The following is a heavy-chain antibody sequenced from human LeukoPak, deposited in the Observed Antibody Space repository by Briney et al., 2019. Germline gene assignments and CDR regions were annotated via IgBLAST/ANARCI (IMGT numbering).Heavy chain of an antibody. J-gene: IGHJ3*02. D-gene: IGHD5-24*01. CDR3: ARRWLQSYAFDI. CDR2: IGTAGDT. V-gene: IGHV3-13*01. Sequence: GGSLRLSCAASGFTFSSYDMHWVRQATGKGLEWVSAIGTAGDTYYPGSVKGRFTISRDNAKKSLYLQMNSLRAEDTAVYYCARRWLQSYAFDIWGQGTMVTVSS. CDR1: GFTFSSYD.